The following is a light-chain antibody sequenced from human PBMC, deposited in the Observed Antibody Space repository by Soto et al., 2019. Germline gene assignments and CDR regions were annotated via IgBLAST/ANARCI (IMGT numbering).Light chain of an antibody. CDR1: SSNIGINT. J-gene: IGLJ3*02. V-gene: IGLV1-44*01. Sequence: QSVLTQPPSASGTPGQMVTISCSGSSSNIGINTVNWYQQFPGTAPKVLIYLNDQRPSGVPDRFSGSKSGTSASLAISGLQSEDEADYYCSVWDDSLNGVVFGGGTKLTVL. CDR3: SVWDDSLNGVV. CDR2: LND.